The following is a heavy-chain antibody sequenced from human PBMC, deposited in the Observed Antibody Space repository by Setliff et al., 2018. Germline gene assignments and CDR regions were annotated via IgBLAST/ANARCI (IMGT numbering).Heavy chain of an antibody. CDR1: GYTFANSI. CDR3: ERLVRYCTQRACQRTQDADL. J-gene: IGHJ5*02. V-gene: IGHV1-18*04. Sequence: ASVKVSCKASGYTFANSIVSWVRQAPGQGLEWMGWISAYNGKTYIKEKFQGRLSMTTDASTNTGYMELRNLTPDDTAVYFCERLVRYCTQRACQRTQDADLWGQGTRVTVSS. D-gene: IGHD2-8*01. CDR2: ISAYNGKT.